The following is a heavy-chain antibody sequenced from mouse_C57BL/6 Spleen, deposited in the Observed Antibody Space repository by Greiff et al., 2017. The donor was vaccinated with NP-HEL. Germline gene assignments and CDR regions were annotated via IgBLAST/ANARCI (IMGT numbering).Heavy chain of an antibody. CDR3: ARRATMITTGYYYAMDY. CDR2: ISSGSSTI. D-gene: IGHD2-4*01. Sequence: DVQLVESGGGLVKPGGSLKLSCAASGFTFSDYGMHWVRQAPEKGLEWVAYISSGSSTIYYADTVKGRFTISRDNAKNTLFLQMTSLRSEDTAMYYCARRATMITTGYYYAMDYWGQGTSVTVSS. V-gene: IGHV5-17*01. CDR1: GFTFSDYG. J-gene: IGHJ4*01.